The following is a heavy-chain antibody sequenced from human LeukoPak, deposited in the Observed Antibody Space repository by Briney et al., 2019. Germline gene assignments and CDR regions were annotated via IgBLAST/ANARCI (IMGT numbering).Heavy chain of an antibody. D-gene: IGHD6-13*01. CDR3: ARSLIAAAGTSELVDP. V-gene: IGHV1-69*13. J-gene: IGHJ5*02. Sequence: ASVKVSCKASGGTFSSYAISWVRQAPGQGLEWMGGIIPIFGTANYAQKFQGRVTITADGSTSTAYMELSSLRSEDTAVYYCARSLIAAAGTSELVDPWGQGTLVTVSS. CDR1: GGTFSSYA. CDR2: IIPIFGTA.